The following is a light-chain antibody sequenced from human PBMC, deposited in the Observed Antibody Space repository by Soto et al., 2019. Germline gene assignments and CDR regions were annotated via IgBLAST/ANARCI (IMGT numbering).Light chain of an antibody. CDR2: GAS. V-gene: IGKV3-15*01. Sequence: IVLTQPPGTPSLSPGERATLSCRASQTVSSSFLAWYQQKPGQAPRLLIYGASTRATGIPARFSGSGSGTEFTLTISSLQSEDFAVYYCQQYNNWPWTFGQGTKVDIK. CDR3: QQYNNWPWT. J-gene: IGKJ1*01. CDR1: QTVSSS.